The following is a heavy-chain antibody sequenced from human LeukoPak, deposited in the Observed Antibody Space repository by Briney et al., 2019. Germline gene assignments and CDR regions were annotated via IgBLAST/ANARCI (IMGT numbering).Heavy chain of an antibody. CDR2: IYYSGST. CDR3: ARQRHSGGSADWFDP. V-gene: IGHV4-39*07. D-gene: IGHD3-10*01. J-gene: IGHJ5*02. Sequence: SETLSLTCTVSGGSISSSSNNWGWIRQPPGKGLEWIGSIYYSGSTYYNPSLKSRVTISVDKSKNQFSLKLSSVTAADTAVYYCARQRHSGGSADWFDPWGQGTLVTVSS. CDR1: GGSISSSSNN.